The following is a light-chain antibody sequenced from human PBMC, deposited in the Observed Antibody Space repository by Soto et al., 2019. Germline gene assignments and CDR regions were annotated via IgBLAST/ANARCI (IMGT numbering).Light chain of an antibody. CDR3: QQRSNWPPLIS. J-gene: IGKJ5*01. CDR1: QSVTTY. Sequence: EIVLTQSPDTLSLSPGERATLSCRASQSVTTYLAWYQQKPGQAPRLLIYDASNRATGIPARFSGSGSGTDFTLTISSLEPEDFAVYYCQQRSNWPPLISFGQGTRLEI. V-gene: IGKV3-11*01. CDR2: DAS.